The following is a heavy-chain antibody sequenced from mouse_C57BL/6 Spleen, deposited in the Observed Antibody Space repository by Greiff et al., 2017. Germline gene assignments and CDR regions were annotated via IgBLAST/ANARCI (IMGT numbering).Heavy chain of an antibody. J-gene: IGHJ4*01. Sequence: VQLQQSGAELVRPGASVTLSCKASGYTFTDYEMRWVKQTPVHGLEWIGAIDPETGGTAYNQKFKGKAILTADKSSSTAYMELRSLTSEDSAVYYCTRYFGKSYAMDYWGQGTSVTVSS. D-gene: IGHD1-3*01. CDR3: TRYFGKSYAMDY. CDR2: IDPETGGT. V-gene: IGHV1-15*01. CDR1: GYTFTDYE.